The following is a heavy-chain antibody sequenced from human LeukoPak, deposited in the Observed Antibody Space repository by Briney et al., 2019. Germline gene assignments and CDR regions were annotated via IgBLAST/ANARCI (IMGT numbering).Heavy chain of an antibody. CDR2: ISWDGGST. V-gene: IGHV3-43*01. CDR1: GFTFDDYT. Sequence: GGSLRLSCAASGFTFDDYTMHWVRQAPGKGLEWVSLISWDGGSTYYADSVKGRFTISRDNSKNSLYLQMNSLRTEDTALYYCAKDSTTGTTWGGFDYWGQGTLVTVSS. D-gene: IGHD1-1*01. J-gene: IGHJ4*02. CDR3: AKDSTTGTTWGGFDY.